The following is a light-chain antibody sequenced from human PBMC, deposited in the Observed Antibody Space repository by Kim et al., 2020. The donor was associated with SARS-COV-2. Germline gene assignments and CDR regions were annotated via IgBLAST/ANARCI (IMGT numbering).Light chain of an antibody. Sequence: AYVRDRVNSKCRASQNIRRYVNWYQQKPGKAPKLMIFAESSLQSGVSSRFSGSGSGTDFILTITILQPEDSATYYCQQSYTTPRTFGQGTKVDIK. CDR1: QNIRRY. CDR3: QQSYTTPRT. CDR2: AES. J-gene: IGKJ1*01. V-gene: IGKV1-39*01.